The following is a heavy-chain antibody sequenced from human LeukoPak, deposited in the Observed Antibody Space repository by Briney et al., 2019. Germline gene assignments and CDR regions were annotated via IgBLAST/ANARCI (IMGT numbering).Heavy chain of an antibody. J-gene: IGHJ3*02. V-gene: IGHV3-30-3*01. Sequence: GGSLRLSCAASGFTFSSYAMHWVRQAPGKGLEWVAVISYDGSNKYYADSVKGRFTISRDNSKNTLYLQMNSLRAGDTAVYYCARDSGFGESPGAFDIWGQGTMVTVSS. D-gene: IGHD3-10*01. CDR2: ISYDGSNK. CDR3: ARDSGFGESPGAFDI. CDR1: GFTFSSYA.